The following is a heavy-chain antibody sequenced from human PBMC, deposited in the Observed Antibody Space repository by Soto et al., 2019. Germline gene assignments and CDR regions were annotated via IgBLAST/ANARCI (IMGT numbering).Heavy chain of an antibody. J-gene: IGHJ4*02. V-gene: IGHV3-7*05. Sequence: EVKRVESGGGLDQPGGSLRLSCAASGFTFSGYWMKWVRQAPGKGLEWVATIKEDGSEKYYVDSVKGRFTISRDSAKNSVHLQMNSLRVEDTAVYYCASTRGYWGQGTLVTVSS. D-gene: IGHD3-3*01. CDR3: ASTRGY. CDR1: GFTFSGYW. CDR2: IKEDGSEK.